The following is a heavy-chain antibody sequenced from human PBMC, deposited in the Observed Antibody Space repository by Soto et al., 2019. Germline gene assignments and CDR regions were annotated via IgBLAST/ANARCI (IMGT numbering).Heavy chain of an antibody. D-gene: IGHD5-12*01. Sequence: ASVKVSCKASGYTFTGYYMHWVRQAPGQGLEWMGWINPNSGGTNYAQKFQGWVTMTRDTSISTAYMELSRLRSDDTAVYYCALASGYDNLGFDYWGQGTLVTVSS. J-gene: IGHJ4*02. V-gene: IGHV1-2*04. CDR1: GYTFTGYY. CDR3: ALASGYDNLGFDY. CDR2: INPNSGGT.